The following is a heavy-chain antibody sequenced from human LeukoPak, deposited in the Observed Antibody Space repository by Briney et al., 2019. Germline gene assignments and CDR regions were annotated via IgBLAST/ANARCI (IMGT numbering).Heavy chain of an antibody. V-gene: IGHV3-74*01. CDR1: GFTFSSYW. CDR3: ERGAYAPDY. CDR2: INSDGSGT. Sequence: PGGSLRLSCAASGFTFSSYWMHWVRQAPGKGLVGVSRINSDGSGTNYAGSVRGRFTLSRDNAKHTLSLQMNSMRAEDTAVYYCERGAYAPDYWGQGTLVTVSS. J-gene: IGHJ4*02. D-gene: IGHD2-2*01.